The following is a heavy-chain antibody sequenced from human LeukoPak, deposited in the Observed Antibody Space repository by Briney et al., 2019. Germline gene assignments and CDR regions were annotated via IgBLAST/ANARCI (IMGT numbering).Heavy chain of an antibody. V-gene: IGHV3-74*01. CDR2: INSDGSST. Sequence: PGGSLRLSCAASGFTFSSYWMHWVRQAPGKGLVWFSRINSDGSSTSYADSVKGRFTISRDNAKNTLYLQMNSLRAEDTAVYYCARAHKWYSSGWLFDPWGQGTLVTVSS. CDR3: ARAHKWYSSGWLFDP. CDR1: GFTFSSYW. D-gene: IGHD6-19*01. J-gene: IGHJ5*02.